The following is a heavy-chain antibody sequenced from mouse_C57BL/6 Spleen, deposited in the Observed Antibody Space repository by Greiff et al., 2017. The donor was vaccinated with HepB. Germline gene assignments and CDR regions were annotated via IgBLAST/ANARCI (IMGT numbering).Heavy chain of an antibody. D-gene: IGHD2-12*01. V-gene: IGHV5-17*01. J-gene: IGHJ3*01. CDR2: ISSGSSTI. CDR3: ASYDWFAY. Sequence: EVKLMESGGGLVKPGGSLKLSCAASGFTFSDYGMHWVRQAPEKGLEWVAYISSGSSTIYYADTVKGRFTISRDNAKNTLFLQMTSLRSEDTAMYYCASYDWFAYWGQGTLVTVSA. CDR1: GFTFSDYG.